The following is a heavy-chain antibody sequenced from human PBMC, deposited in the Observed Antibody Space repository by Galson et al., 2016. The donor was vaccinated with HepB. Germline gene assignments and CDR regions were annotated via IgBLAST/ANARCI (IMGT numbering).Heavy chain of an antibody. J-gene: IGHJ4*02. V-gene: IGHV1-2*02. CDR2: INPNTGVT. D-gene: IGHD3-16*02. CDR1: GYTFTDYY. Sequence: SVKVSCKASGYTFTDYYIHWVRQAPGQGLEWMGWINPNTGVTNFAHQFQGRVNMTGDTSISTAYMELTRLTSADKAVYFCARENSLIDWGQGTLVTVSS. CDR3: ARENSLID.